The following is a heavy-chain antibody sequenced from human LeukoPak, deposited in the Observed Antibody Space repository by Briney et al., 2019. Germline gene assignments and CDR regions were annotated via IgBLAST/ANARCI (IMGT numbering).Heavy chain of an antibody. CDR1: GGSISSGSYY. J-gene: IGHJ6*03. CDR2: IYTSGST. D-gene: IGHD6-6*01. V-gene: IGHV4-61*02. Sequence: PSQTLSLTCTVSGGSISSGSYYWSWIRQPAGKGLEWIGRIYTSGSTNYNPSLKSRVTISVDTSKNQFSLKLSSVTAADTAVYYCASASGIAARSGPYYYYYMDVWGKGTTVTVSS. CDR3: ASASGIAARSGPYYYYYMDV.